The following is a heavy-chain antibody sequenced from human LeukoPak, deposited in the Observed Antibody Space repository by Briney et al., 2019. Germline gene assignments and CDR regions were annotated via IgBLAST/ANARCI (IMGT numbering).Heavy chain of an antibody. CDR1: GGTFSSYA. V-gene: IGHV1-69*04. D-gene: IGHD4-17*01. J-gene: IGHJ4*02. CDR2: IIPILGIA. Sequence: SVKVSCKASGGTFSSYAISWVRQAPGQGLEWMGRIIPILGIANYAQKFQGRVTITADKSTSTAYMELSSLRSEDTAVYYCARDYGDYRSNDYWGQGTLVTVSS. CDR3: ARDYGDYRSNDY.